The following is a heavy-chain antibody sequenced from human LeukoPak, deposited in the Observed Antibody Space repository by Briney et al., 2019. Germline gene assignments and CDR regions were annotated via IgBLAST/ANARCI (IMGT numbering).Heavy chain of an antibody. Sequence: PSETLSLTCTVSGGSISSGGYSWSWIRQPPGKGLEWIGSIYYSGSTYYNPSLKSRVTISVETSKNQFSLKLSSVTAADTAVYYCASHSSYVSPFRSWGRGPLVTVSP. CDR1: GGSISSGGYS. V-gene: IGHV4-30-2*03. J-gene: IGHJ5*02. CDR2: IYYSGST. CDR3: ASHSSYVSPFRS. D-gene: IGHD3-10*02.